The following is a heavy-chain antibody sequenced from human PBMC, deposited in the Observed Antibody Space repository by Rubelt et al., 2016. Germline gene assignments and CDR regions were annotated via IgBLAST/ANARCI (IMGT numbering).Heavy chain of an antibody. D-gene: IGHD3-16*01. CDR2: INAGNGNT. V-gene: IGHV1-3*01. Sequence: MHRVRQASGQRLEWMGWINAGNGNTKYSQKFQGRVTITRDTSASTAYMELSSLRSEDTAVYYCARDRRTWGAFDIWGQGTMVTVSS. J-gene: IGHJ3*02. CDR3: ARDRRTWGAFDI.